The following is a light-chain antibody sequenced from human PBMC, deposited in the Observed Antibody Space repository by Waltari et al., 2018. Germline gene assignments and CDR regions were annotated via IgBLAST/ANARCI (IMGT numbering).Light chain of an antibody. J-gene: IGLJ2*01. Sequence: SYELTQPLSVSVALGPTARITCGGNNLCSKHVHWYQQKPGQAPVLGIYRDSNRPSGIPERFSGSNSGNTATLTISRAQAGDEADYYCQVWDSSTAVFGGGTKLTVL. V-gene: IGLV3-9*01. CDR3: QVWDSSTAV. CDR2: RDS. CDR1: NLCSKH.